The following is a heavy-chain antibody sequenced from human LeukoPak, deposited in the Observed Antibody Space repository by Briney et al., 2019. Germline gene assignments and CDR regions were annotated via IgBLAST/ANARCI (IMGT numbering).Heavy chain of an antibody. CDR1: GFTFSSYA. CDR3: AKDGRIAVAGTPRSAFDI. CDR2: ISGSGGST. V-gene: IGHV3-23*01. Sequence: GGSLRLSCAASGFTFSSYAMSWVRQAPGKGLEWVSAISGSGGSTYYADSVKGRFTISRDNSKNTLYLQMNSLRAEDTAVYYCAKDGRIAVAGTPRSAFDIWGQGTMVTVSS. D-gene: IGHD6-19*01. J-gene: IGHJ3*02.